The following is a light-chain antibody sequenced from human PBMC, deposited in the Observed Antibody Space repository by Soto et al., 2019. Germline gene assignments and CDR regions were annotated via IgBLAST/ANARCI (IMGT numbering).Light chain of an antibody. V-gene: IGLV2-11*01. CDR2: DVS. J-gene: IGLJ3*02. CDR3: CSYAGNNNFWV. CDR1: NSDIGGYNY. Sequence: QSALTQPRSVSGSPGQSVTISCTGTNSDIGGYNYVSWYQQHPGKAPKVMIYDVSRRPSGVPDRFSGSKSGNTASLTISGLQAEDEADYYCCSYAGNNNFWVSGGGTKLTVL.